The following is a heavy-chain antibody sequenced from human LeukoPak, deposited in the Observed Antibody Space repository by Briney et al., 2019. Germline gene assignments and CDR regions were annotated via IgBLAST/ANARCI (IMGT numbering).Heavy chain of an antibody. CDR2: INPNSGGT. Sequence: ASVKVSCKASGGTFSSYAISWVRQAPGQGLEWMGWINPNSGGTNYAQKFQGRVTMTRDTSISTAYMELSRLRSDDTAVYYCASSPPRGTIFGVVIIPPPDYWGQGTLVTVSS. J-gene: IGHJ4*02. V-gene: IGHV1-2*02. CDR3: ASSPPRGTIFGVVIIPPPDY. CDR1: GGTFSSYA. D-gene: IGHD3-3*01.